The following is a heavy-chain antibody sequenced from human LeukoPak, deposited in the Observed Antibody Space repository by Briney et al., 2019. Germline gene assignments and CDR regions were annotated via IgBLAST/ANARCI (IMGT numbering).Heavy chain of an antibody. J-gene: IGHJ5*02. V-gene: IGHV4-30-4*08. CDR3: ARDEGWFDD. CDR1: GGSISSGDYY. CDR2: IYYSGTT. Sequence: SQTLSLTCTVSGGSISSGDYYWRWIRQPPGKGLEWIGYIYYSGTTYYNPSLKSRVTISVDTAKNQFSLKLSSVTAADTGVYYCARDEGWFDDWGQGTLVTVSS.